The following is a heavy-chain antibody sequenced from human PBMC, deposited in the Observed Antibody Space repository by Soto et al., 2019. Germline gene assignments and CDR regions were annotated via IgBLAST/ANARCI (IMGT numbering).Heavy chain of an antibody. V-gene: IGHV4-34*01. Sequence: QVQLQQWGAGLLKPSETLSLTCAVYGGSFIDYYWTWIRQPPGKGLEWLGEINHSGGTHYNPSLKSRVTISVDPSNVHFSLKLTSVTAADTAVYDCARGRGYYYGSGSYYNRADRYYYMDVWGKGTAVTVSS. CDR1: GGSFIDYY. CDR3: ARGRGYYYGSGSYYNRADRYYYMDV. J-gene: IGHJ6*03. D-gene: IGHD3-10*01. CDR2: INHSGGT.